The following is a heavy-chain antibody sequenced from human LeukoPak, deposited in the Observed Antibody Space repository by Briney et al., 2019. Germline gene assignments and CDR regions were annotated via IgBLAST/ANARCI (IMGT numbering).Heavy chain of an antibody. CDR1: GGSLSGCY. Sequence: PSETLSLTCAVYGGSLSGCYWSWSRQPPGKGLEWIGEINHSGSTNYNPSLKSRVTISVDTSKNQFSLKLSSVTAADTAVYYCARGRDDYVWGSYRYFYWGQGTLVTVSS. V-gene: IGHV4-34*01. D-gene: IGHD3-16*02. CDR2: INHSGST. CDR3: ARGRDDYVWGSYRYFY. J-gene: IGHJ4*02.